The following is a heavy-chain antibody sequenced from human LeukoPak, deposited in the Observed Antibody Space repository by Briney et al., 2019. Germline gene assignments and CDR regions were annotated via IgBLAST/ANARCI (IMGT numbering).Heavy chain of an antibody. Sequence: ASVKLSCKASGYTFTSYGISWVRQAPGQGLEWIGWISAYNGSTNYAQKLQGRVTMTTDTSTSTAYMELRSLRSDDTAVYYCARDLKGAWYSSGWYPYFDYWGQGTLVTVSS. V-gene: IGHV1-18*01. J-gene: IGHJ4*02. CDR1: GYTFTSYG. CDR2: ISAYNGST. CDR3: ARDLKGAWYSSGWYPYFDY. D-gene: IGHD6-19*01.